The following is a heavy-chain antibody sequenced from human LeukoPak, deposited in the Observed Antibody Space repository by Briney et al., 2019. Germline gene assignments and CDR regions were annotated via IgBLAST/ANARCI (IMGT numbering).Heavy chain of an antibody. CDR3: ARDLGVLRYSPYGMDV. Sequence: GGSLRLSCAASGFTFSSYAMSWVRQAPGKGLEWVSAISGSGGSTYYADSVKGRFTISRDNSKNTLYLQMNGLRAEDTAVYYCARDLGVLRYSPYGMDVWGQGTTVTVSS. CDR2: ISGSGGST. D-gene: IGHD3-9*01. J-gene: IGHJ6*02. V-gene: IGHV3-23*01. CDR1: GFTFSSYA.